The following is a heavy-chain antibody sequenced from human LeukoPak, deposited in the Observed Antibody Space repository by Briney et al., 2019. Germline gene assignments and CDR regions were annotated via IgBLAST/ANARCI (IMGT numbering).Heavy chain of an antibody. V-gene: IGHV1-69*04. CDR1: GGTFSSYA. Sequence: GSSVKVSCKASGGTFSSYAISWVRQAPGQGLEWMGRIIPILGIANYAQKFQGRVTITADKSTSTAYMELSSLRSEDTAVYYCASQGDYGDLTFDYWGQGTLVTVSS. J-gene: IGHJ4*02. CDR3: ASQGDYGDLTFDY. CDR2: IIPILGIA. D-gene: IGHD4-17*01.